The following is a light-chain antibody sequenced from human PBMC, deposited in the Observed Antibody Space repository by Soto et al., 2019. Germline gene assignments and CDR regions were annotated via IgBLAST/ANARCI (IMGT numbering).Light chain of an antibody. Sequence: QSVLTQPPSASGTPGQRVTISCSGSGSNIGSNAVNWYQQFPLTAPKLLIYSNNQRPSGVPARFSGSKSGTSASLAISGLQSDDEADYFCAAWDDSLSGPVFGGGTKLTVL. CDR3: AAWDDSLSGPV. V-gene: IGLV1-44*01. J-gene: IGLJ2*01. CDR1: GSNIGSNA. CDR2: SNN.